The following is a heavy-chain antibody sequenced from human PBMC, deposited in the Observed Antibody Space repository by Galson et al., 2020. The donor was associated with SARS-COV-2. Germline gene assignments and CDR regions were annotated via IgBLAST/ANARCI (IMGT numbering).Heavy chain of an antibody. D-gene: IGHD6-6*01. Sequence: GESLKISCAASGFTFRSYAMSWVRQAPGKGLEWVSTISNTGTSTFYVDSVKGRFTISRDNSENTLFLQMNHLRAEDTAVYFCVKAVPGSVAARPSAYWGQGTLVAVSS. V-gene: IGHV3-23*01. CDR3: VKAVPGSVAARPSAY. CDR1: GFTFRSYA. J-gene: IGHJ4*02. CDR2: ISNTGTST.